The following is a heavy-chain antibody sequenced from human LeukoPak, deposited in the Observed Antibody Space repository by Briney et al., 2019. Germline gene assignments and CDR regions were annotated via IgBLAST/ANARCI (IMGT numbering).Heavy chain of an antibody. CDR2: ISGSGGST. D-gene: IGHD2-8*01. CDR1: GFTFSSYA. Sequence: GGSLRLSCAASGFTFSSYAMSWVRQAPGKGVEWVSAISGSGGSTYYADSVKGRFTISREKSKNTMYLQMNRLRAEDTALYYCAKDGQKDIVLMVYALNFDYWGQGTLVTVSS. CDR3: AKDGQKDIVLMVYALNFDY. J-gene: IGHJ4*02. V-gene: IGHV3-23*01.